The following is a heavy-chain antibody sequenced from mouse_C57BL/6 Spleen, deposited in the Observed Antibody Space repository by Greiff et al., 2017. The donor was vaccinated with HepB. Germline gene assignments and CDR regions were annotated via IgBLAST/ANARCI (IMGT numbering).Heavy chain of an antibody. V-gene: IGHV1-52*01. D-gene: IGHD2-1*01. CDR2: IDPSDSET. Sequence: VKLQQPGAELVRPGSSVKLSCKASGYTFTSYWMHWVKQRPIQGLEWIGNIDPSDSETHYNQKFKDKATLTVDKSSSTAYMQLSSLTSEDSAVYYGARGGNPAWFAYWGQGTLVTVSA. CDR3: ARGGNPAWFAY. J-gene: IGHJ3*01. CDR1: GYTFTSYW.